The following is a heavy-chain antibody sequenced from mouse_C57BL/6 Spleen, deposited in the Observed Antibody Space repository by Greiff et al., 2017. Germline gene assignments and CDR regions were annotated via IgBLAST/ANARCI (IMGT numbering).Heavy chain of an antibody. V-gene: IGHV1-66*01. Sequence: QVQLQQSGPELVKPGASVKISCKASGYSFTSYYIHWVKQRPGQGLEWIGWIYPGSGNTKYNEKFKGKATLTADTSSSTAYMQLSSLTSEDSAVYYCARYYGNYVEGAMDYWGQGTSVTVAS. CDR2: IYPGSGNT. CDR1: GYSFTSYY. D-gene: IGHD2-1*01. CDR3: ARYYGNYVEGAMDY. J-gene: IGHJ4*01.